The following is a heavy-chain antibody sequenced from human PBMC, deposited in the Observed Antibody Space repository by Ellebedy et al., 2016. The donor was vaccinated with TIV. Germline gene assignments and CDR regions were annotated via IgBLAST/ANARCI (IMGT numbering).Heavy chain of an antibody. D-gene: IGHD6-19*01. CDR3: ARGGTVAGTEWFDP. CDR1: GGSISSYY. Sequence: SETLSLXXTVSGGSISSYYWSWIRQPPGKGLEWIGYIYYSGSTNYHPSLKSRVTISVDTSKNQFSLKLSSVTAADTAVYYCARGGTVAGTEWFDPWGQGTLVTVSS. CDR2: IYYSGST. V-gene: IGHV4-59*01. J-gene: IGHJ5*02.